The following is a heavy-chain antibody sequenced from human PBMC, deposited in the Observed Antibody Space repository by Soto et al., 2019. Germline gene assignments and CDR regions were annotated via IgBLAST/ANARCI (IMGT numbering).Heavy chain of an antibody. J-gene: IGHJ4*02. CDR3: ARDIFRKTAAGFVDY. Sequence: QVQLVESGGGVVQPGRSLRLSCAASGFTFSSYAMHWVRQAPGKGLEWVAVISYDGSNKYYADSVKGRFTISRDNSKNTLYLQMNSLRAEDTAVYYCARDIFRKTAAGFVDYWGQGTLVTVSS. V-gene: IGHV3-30-3*01. D-gene: IGHD6-13*01. CDR2: ISYDGSNK. CDR1: GFTFSSYA.